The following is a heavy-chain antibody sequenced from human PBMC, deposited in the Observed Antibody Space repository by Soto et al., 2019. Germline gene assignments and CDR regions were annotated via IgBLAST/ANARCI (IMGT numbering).Heavy chain of an antibody. V-gene: IGHV1-18*01. J-gene: IGHJ5*02. CDR1: GYTFFTYD. CDR2: ISTYSGDT. D-gene: IGHD5-12*01. Sequence: QVHLVQSGVEVKTPGASVKVSCQASGYTFFTYDISWVRQAPGQGLEWMGWISTYSGDTKYAQKFQGRVTMTTDTSTTTAYLELRSLRSADTAVYYCARHLGPTTSEKWCDPLGQGTLVTGSS. CDR3: ARHLGPTTSEKWCDP.